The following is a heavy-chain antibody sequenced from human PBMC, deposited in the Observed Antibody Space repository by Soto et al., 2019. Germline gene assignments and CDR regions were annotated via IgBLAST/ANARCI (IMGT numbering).Heavy chain of an antibody. D-gene: IGHD3-10*01. CDR1: GYTFTSYG. V-gene: IGHV1-18*01. CDR3: ARATMVRGVSSLSYGMDV. CDR2: ISAYNGNT. J-gene: IGHJ6*02. Sequence: ASVKVSCKASGYTFTSYGISWVRQAPGQGLEWMGWISAYNGNTNYAQKLQGRVTMTTDTSTSTAYMELRSLRSDVTAVYYCARATMVRGVSSLSYGMDVWGQGTTVTAP.